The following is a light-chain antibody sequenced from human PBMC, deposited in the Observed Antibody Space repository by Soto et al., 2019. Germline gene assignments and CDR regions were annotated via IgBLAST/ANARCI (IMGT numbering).Light chain of an antibody. CDR1: QSVSSY. CDR3: QQYGSSRWT. CDR2: GAS. V-gene: IGKV3-20*01. J-gene: IGKJ1*01. Sequence: EIVLTQSPATLSLSPGERATLSCRASQSVSSYLAWYQQKLGQAPRLLIYGASSRATGVPDRFSGSGSGTDFTLTISRLEPEDFAVYYCQQYGSSRWTFGQGTKVDIK.